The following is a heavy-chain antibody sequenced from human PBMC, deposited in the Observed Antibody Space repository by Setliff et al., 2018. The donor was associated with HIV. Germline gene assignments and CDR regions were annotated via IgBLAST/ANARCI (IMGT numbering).Heavy chain of an antibody. CDR3: ARPALGIGGGSRFDN. J-gene: IGHJ4*02. CDR2: IYYSGTT. V-gene: IGHV4-59*08. Sequence: SETLSLTCTVSGGSISSHYWSWIRQPPGKGLEWIAYIYYSGTTSYNPSLKSRVTISVDTSKNQFSLKLSSVTAADTAVYYCARPALGIGGGSRFDNWGQGTRVTVPQ. D-gene: IGHD3-10*01. CDR1: GGSISSHY.